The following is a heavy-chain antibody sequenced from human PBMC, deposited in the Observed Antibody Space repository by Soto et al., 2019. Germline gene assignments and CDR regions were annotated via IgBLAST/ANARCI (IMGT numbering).Heavy chain of an antibody. CDR1: GYTFTSYD. Sequence: ASVKVSCEACGYTFTSYDINWVRQATGQGLEWMGWMNPNSGNTGYAQKLQGRVTMTTDTSTSTAYMELRSLRSDDTAVYYCARVGYDILTGYYLSYYYYYYMDVWGKGTTVTVSS. D-gene: IGHD3-9*01. CDR3: ARVGYDILTGYYLSYYYYYYMDV. J-gene: IGHJ6*03. V-gene: IGHV1-8*01. CDR2: MNPNSGNT.